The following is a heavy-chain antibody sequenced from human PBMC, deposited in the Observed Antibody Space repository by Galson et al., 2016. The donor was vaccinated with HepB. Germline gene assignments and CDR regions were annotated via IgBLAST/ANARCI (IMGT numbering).Heavy chain of an antibody. CDR2: DSMDGSRK. CDR1: GFTFNRRG. V-gene: IGHV3-30*18. D-gene: IGHD2/OR15-2a*01. J-gene: IGHJ4*02. CDR3: AKKHEYCPPVGCSVDS. Sequence: SLRLSCAASGFTFNRRGMHWVRQAPGKGLEWVAADSMDGSRKFYADSVKGRFTISRDNSNNMLFLQMSSLRVDDTAVYYCAKKHEYCPPVGCSVDSWGQGTLVSVSS.